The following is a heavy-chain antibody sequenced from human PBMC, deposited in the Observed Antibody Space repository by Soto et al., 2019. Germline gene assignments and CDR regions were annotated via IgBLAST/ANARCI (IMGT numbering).Heavy chain of an antibody. J-gene: IGHJ6*02. Sequence: SETLSLTCAVSGGSISSSNWWSWVRQPPGKGLEWIGEIYHSGSTNYNPSLKSRVTISVDKSKNQFSLKLSSVTAADTAVYYCARDWTLRIQLWKDPTPYYYYGMDVWGQGTTVTVSS. CDR3: ARDWTLRIQLWKDPTPYYYYGMDV. CDR2: IYHSGST. CDR1: GGSISSSNW. D-gene: IGHD5-18*01. V-gene: IGHV4-4*02.